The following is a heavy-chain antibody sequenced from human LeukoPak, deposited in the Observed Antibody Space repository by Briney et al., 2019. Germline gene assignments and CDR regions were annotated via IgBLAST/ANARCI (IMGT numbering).Heavy chain of an antibody. D-gene: IGHD4-23*01. CDR2: ISGSGDST. Sequence: RGSLRLSCAASGFTFSSYAMNWVRQAPGKGLEWVSIISGSGDSTYYADSVKGRFTISRDNSKNTLYLQMNTLRAEDTAVYYCAKSPYGGNWWANNWGQGTLVTVSS. CDR1: GFTFSSYA. J-gene: IGHJ4*02. V-gene: IGHV3-23*01. CDR3: AKSPYGGNWWANN.